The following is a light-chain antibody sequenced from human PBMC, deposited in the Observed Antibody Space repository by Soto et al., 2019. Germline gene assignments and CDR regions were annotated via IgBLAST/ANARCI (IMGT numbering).Light chain of an antibody. CDR2: RAF. CDR3: QQYNNWPLT. CDR1: LSVSSD. Sequence: EIVMTQSPATLSLSPGERATLSCRASLSVSSDLAWYRRKPGQAPRLLIYRAFTRATGIPARFSGSGFGTDFTLTISSLQSEDFAVYYCQQYNNWPLTFGGGTKVDIK. J-gene: IGKJ4*01. V-gene: IGKV3-15*01.